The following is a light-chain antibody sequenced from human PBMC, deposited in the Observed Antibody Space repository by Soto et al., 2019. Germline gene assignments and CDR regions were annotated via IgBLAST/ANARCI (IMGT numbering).Light chain of an antibody. CDR1: QSVSSSY. CDR3: QQYGSLLT. CDR2: GAS. J-gene: IGKJ4*01. Sequence: EIVLTQSPGTLSLSPGERATLSCRASQSVSSSYLAWYQQKPGQAPRLLIYGASSRATGIPDRFSGSGSGTDFTLTISRLEPEDFAVYYCQQYGSLLTFGGGTKVDSK. V-gene: IGKV3-20*01.